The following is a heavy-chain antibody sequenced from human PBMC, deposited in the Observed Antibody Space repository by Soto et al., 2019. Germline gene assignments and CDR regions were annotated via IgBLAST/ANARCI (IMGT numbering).Heavy chain of an antibody. J-gene: IGHJ6*01. CDR1: GGTFSDFA. Sequence: QVQLVQSGAEMRKPGSSLRVSCKASGGTFSDFAFSWVRQAPGQGLEWMGGIVPRFGSPNYAQKFGGRVTISADTTTNTVYMEVSSLRFXXXXXYFCARDRIQLRLGXYSFNGM. D-gene: IGHD3-16*01. CDR3: ARDRIQLRLGXYSFNGM. CDR2: IVPRFGSP. V-gene: IGHV1-69*06.